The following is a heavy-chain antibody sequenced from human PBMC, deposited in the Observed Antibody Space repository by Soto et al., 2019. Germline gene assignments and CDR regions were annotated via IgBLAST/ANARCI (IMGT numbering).Heavy chain of an antibody. J-gene: IGHJ4*02. CDR2: IIYDGSTK. CDR1: GFTFSSYG. V-gene: IGHV3-30*18. D-gene: IGHD3-10*01. CDR3: AKDRMGAGVRGYFDY. Sequence: QVQLVESGGGVVQPGRSLRLSCAASGFTFSSYGMHWVRQAPGKGLEWVAVIIYDGSTKYYADSVKGRFTISRDNSKSTLYLQMSRLRAEDTAVYYCAKDRMGAGVRGYFDYWGQGTLVTVSS.